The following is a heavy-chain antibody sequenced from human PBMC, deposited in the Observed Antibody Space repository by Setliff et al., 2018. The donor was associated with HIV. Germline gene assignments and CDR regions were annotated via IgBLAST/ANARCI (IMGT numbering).Heavy chain of an antibody. Sequence: KPSETLSLTCSVSGDSLSSGDSYWACIRPPPGKGLEWIGSIYYTGSTFSNPSLKSRVTISGDKTRSQFSLKLDSVTAADTALYYCARRSLNSTPDAVGIWGQGTMVTVSS. CDR2: IYYTGST. D-gene: IGHD1-26*01. V-gene: IGHV4-39*01. CDR3: ARRSLNSTPDAVGI. J-gene: IGHJ3*02. CDR1: GDSLSSGDSY.